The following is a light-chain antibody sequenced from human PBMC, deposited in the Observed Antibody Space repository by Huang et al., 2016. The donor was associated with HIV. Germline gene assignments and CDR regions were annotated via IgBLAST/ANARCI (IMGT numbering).Light chain of an antibody. J-gene: IGKJ2*01. Sequence: DIQMTQSPSSLSASVGDRVTITCRASQSISEYVHWYQQKPGKAPKLLLYGASNLQSGVPSRFSGTGSGKDFTLTIRSLQPEDFATYYCQQTYGTPTTFGQGTKLDIK. V-gene: IGKV1-39*01. CDR3: QQTYGTPTT. CDR1: QSISEY. CDR2: GAS.